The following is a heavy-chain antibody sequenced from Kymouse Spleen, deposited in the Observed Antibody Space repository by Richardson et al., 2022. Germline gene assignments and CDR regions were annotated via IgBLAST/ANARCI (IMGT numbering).Heavy chain of an antibody. D-gene: IGHD3-22*01. CDR3: ARRHYDSSGYYYGGDY. CDR2: IYYSGST. Sequence: QLQLQESGPGLVKPSETLSLTCTVSGGSISSSSYYWGWIRQPPGKGLEWIGSIYYSGSTYYNPSLKSRVTISVDTSKNQFSLKLSSVTAADTAVYYCARRHYDSSGYYYGGDYWGQGTLVTVSS. V-gene: IGHV4-39*01. CDR1: GGSISSSSYY. J-gene: IGHJ4*02.